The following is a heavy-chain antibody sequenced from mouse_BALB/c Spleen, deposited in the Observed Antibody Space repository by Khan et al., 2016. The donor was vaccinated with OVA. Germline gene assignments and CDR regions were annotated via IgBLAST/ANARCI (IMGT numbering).Heavy chain of an antibody. CDR2: IWGAGST. D-gene: IGHD1-1*01. CDR1: GFSLTSYG. Sequence: VQLQESGPGLVAPSQSLSITCTVSGFSLTSYGVNWVRQPPGKGLEWLGVIWGAGSTNYHSTLKSRLIISKDNSKRQVFLTLNSLQTDDTATYYCAKFTPDYYSMDYWGQGTSVTVSS. J-gene: IGHJ4*01. CDR3: AKFTPDYYSMDY. V-gene: IGHV2-3*01.